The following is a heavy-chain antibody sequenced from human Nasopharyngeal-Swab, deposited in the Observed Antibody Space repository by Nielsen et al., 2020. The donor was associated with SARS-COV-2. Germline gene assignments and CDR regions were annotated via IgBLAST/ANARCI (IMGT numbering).Heavy chain of an antibody. CDR3: ARDGGGWNRHFDY. CDR1: GFTFSAYN. CDR2: IRMTDSDV. J-gene: IGHJ4*02. V-gene: IGHV3-48*01. D-gene: IGHD1-26*01. Sequence: GESLKISCEASGFTFSAYNINWVRKAPGKGPEGIPNIRMTDSDVFYADSVKGRFTISRDNSKNTLYLQMNSLRAEDTAVYYCARDGGGWNRHFDYWGQGTLVTVSS.